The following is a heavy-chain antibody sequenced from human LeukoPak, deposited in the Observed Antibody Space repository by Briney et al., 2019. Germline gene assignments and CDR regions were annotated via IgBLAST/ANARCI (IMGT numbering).Heavy chain of an antibody. CDR1: GFTFSNAW. V-gene: IGHV3-15*01. J-gene: IGHJ4*02. Sequence: GGSLRLSCAASGFTFSNAWMSWVRQAPGKGLEWVGRIKSKTDGGTTDYAAPVKGRFTISRDDSKNTLYLQMNSLKTEDTAVYYCTTDPPDFYGDLYYFDYWGQGTLVTVSS. CDR2: IKSKTDGGTT. CDR3: TTDPPDFYGDLYYFDY. D-gene: IGHD4-17*01.